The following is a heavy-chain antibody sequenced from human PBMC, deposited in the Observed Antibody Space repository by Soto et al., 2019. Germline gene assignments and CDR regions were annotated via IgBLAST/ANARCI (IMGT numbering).Heavy chain of an antibody. CDR2: ISGRGGNT. Sequence: ASGGGLVQPGGSLRLSCAASGFTFSSYAMNWVRQAPGKGLAWVSTISGRGGNTYYADSVKGRFTLSRDNSKNAVYLKMNSLRTEDTAVFYCAQGTTSGWSPFDYWGQGTLVTVSS. J-gene: IGHJ4*02. V-gene: IGHV3-23*01. CDR3: AQGTTSGWSPFDY. D-gene: IGHD6-19*01. CDR1: GFTFSSYA.